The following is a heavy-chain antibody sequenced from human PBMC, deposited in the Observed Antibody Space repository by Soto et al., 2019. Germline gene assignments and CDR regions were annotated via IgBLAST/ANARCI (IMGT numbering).Heavy chain of an antibody. CDR3: AIAPFLGPRGATIVY. CDR2: ISAYNGNT. J-gene: IGHJ4*02. D-gene: IGHD1-26*01. Sequence: ASVKVSCKASGYTFTSYGISWVRQAPGQGLEWMGWISAYNGNTNYAQKLQGRVTMTTDTSTSTAYMELRSLRSDDTAVYYCAIAPFLGPRGATIVYWGQGTLVTVSS. CDR1: GYTFTSYG. V-gene: IGHV1-18*01.